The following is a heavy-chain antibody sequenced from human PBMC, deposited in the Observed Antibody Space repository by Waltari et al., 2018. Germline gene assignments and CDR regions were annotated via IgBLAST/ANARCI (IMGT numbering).Heavy chain of an antibody. CDR3: ARGRWLQID. Sequence: EVQLVESGGGLAQPGGSLRLSCVAYGFIYTNYWMSWVRHTPGKGLEWVANIKQDGSEASYLDSVKGRFTISRDNAKNSLHLQMNNLRVEDTALYYCARGRWLQIDWGQGTLVTVSS. CDR1: GFIYTNYW. CDR2: IKQDGSEA. V-gene: IGHV3-7*01. D-gene: IGHD5-12*01. J-gene: IGHJ4*02.